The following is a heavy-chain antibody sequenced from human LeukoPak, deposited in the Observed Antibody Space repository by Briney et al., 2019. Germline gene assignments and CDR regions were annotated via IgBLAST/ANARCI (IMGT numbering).Heavy chain of an antibody. CDR2: IYYSGST. J-gene: IGHJ5*02. V-gene: IGHV4-31*03. Sequence: PSQTLSLTCTVSGGSISSGGYYWSWIRQHPGKGLEWIGYIYYSGSTYYNPSLKSRVTISVDTSKNQFSLKLSSVTAADTAVYYCARSRVVAATGWFDPWGQGTLVTVFS. CDR1: GGSISSGGYY. CDR3: ARSRVVAATGWFDP. D-gene: IGHD2-15*01.